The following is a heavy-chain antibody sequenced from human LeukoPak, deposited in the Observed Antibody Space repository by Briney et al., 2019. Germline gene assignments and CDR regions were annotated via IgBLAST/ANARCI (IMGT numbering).Heavy chain of an antibody. CDR1: VGSVRTNNYY. CDR2: IHYSGNT. V-gene: IGHV4-61*01. Sequence: SGTLSLTCTVSVGSVRTNNYYWSWIRQPPGEGLEWIGYIHYSGNTNYNTSLKSRVTISVDTSKSQFSLKLSSVTAADTAVYYCARDGDGTEGWGQGILVTVSS. J-gene: IGHJ4*02. CDR3: ARDGDGTEG. D-gene: IGHD3-10*01.